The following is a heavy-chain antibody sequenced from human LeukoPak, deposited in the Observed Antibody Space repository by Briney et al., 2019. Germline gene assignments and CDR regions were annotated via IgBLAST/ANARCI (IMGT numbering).Heavy chain of an antibody. Sequence: PGGSLRLSCAASGFTFSTSSMNWVRQAPGKGLEWISYIRGSSTTIYYADSVKGRFTISRDNAKNSLYLQMNSLRAEDTAVYFCARDSLAADWGQGTLVTVSS. J-gene: IGHJ4*02. CDR3: ARDSLAAD. V-gene: IGHV3-48*01. CDR1: GFTFSTSS. D-gene: IGHD3-16*02. CDR2: IRGSSTTI.